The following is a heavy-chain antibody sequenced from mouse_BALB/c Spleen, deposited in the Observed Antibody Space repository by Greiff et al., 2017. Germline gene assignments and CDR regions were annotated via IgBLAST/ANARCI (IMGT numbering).Heavy chain of an antibody. J-gene: IGHJ4*01. CDR1: GFSLTSYG. CDR2: IWAGGST. V-gene: IGHV2-9*02. Sequence: QVQLQQSGPGLVAPSQSLYITCTVSGFSLTSYGVHWVRQPPGKGLEWLGVIWAGGSTNYNSALMSRLSISKDNSKSQVFLKMNSLQTDDTAMYYCARDSDYCYAMDYWGQGTSVTVSS. CDR3: ARDSDYCYAMDY. D-gene: IGHD2-13*01.